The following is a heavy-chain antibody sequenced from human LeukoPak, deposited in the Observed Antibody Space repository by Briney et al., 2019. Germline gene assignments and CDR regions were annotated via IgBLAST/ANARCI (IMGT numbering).Heavy chain of an antibody. D-gene: IGHD5-18*01. J-gene: IGHJ6*03. CDR3: AVDTGYYYYYMDV. V-gene: IGHV4-61*02. Sequence: SETLSLTCTVSGGSISSGSYYWSWIRQPAGRGLEWIGRIYPSGSTNYNLSLKSRVTISVDTSKNQFSLKLSSVTAADTAVYYCAVDTGYYYYYMDVWGKGTTVTISS. CDR1: GGSISSGSYY. CDR2: IYPSGST.